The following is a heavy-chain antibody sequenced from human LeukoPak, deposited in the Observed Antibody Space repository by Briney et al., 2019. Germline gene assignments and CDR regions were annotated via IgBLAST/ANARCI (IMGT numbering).Heavy chain of an antibody. J-gene: IGHJ5*02. V-gene: IGHV3-74*01. D-gene: IGHD6-19*01. CDR1: GFNFNNYW. Sequence: GGSLRLSCAASGFNFNNYWMHWVRQTPGKGLEWVSRINSDGSTTTYADSVKGRFTISRDNAGNSLFLQVNSLRVEDTAVYYCAGSRVAVTDTLDPWGQGTRVTVSP. CDR3: AGSRVAVTDTLDP. CDR2: INSDGSTT.